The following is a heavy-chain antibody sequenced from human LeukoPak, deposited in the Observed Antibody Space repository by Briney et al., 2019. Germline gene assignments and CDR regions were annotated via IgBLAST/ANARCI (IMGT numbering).Heavy chain of an antibody. CDR3: ARANSSGWYFDY. J-gene: IGHJ4*02. V-gene: IGHV3-74*01. CDR1: GFTFSSYW. CDR2: INSDGSST. Sequence: PGGSLRLSCAASGFTFSSYWMHWFRQAPGRGLVWVSRINSDGSSTSYADSVKGRFTISRDNAKNTLYLQMNSLRAEDTAVYYCARANSSGWYFDYWGQGTLVTVSS. D-gene: IGHD6-19*01.